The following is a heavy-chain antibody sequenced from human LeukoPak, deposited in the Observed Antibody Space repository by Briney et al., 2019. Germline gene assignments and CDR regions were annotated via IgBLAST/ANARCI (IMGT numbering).Heavy chain of an antibody. V-gene: IGHV4-59*08. J-gene: IGHJ5*02. CDR3: ARHSYDYVWGSYRQYNWFDP. CDR2: IYYSGST. Sequence: SETLSVTCTVSGGSISNYWSWIRQPPGKGLEWIGYIYYSGSTNYNPSLKSRVTISVDTSKNQFSLKLSSVTAADTAVYYCARHSYDYVWGSYRQYNWFDPWGQGTLVTVSS. CDR1: GGSISNY. D-gene: IGHD3-16*02.